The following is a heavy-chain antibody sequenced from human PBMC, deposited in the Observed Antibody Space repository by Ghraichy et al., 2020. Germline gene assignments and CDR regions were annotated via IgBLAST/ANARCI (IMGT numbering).Heavy chain of an antibody. D-gene: IGHD3-22*01. Sequence: SVKVSCKASGGTFSSYAISWVRQAPGQGLEWMGGIIPIFGTANYAQKFQGRVTITADESTSTAYMELSSLRSEDTAVYYCARTHDSSGYYYPNRGKPTYYYYYYMDVWGKGTTVTVSS. CDR1: GGTFSSYA. V-gene: IGHV1-69*13. CDR3: ARTHDSSGYYYPNRGKPTYYYYYYMDV. J-gene: IGHJ6*03. CDR2: IIPIFGTA.